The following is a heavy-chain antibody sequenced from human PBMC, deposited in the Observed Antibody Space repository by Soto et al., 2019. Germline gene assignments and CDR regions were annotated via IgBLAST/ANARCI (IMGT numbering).Heavy chain of an antibody. CDR2: IYHSGST. V-gene: IGHV4-4*02. CDR1: GGSISSSNW. D-gene: IGHD6-6*01. CDR3: AIDDRSIRPRPRWIDP. J-gene: IGHJ5*02. Sequence: SETLSLTCAVSGGSISSSNWWSCVRHPPGKGLEWIGEIYHSGSTNYNPSLKSRVPISVDKSKNQFSRRLRSVTAADTAVQYCAIDDRSIRPRPRWIDPCGQGRLVTVSS.